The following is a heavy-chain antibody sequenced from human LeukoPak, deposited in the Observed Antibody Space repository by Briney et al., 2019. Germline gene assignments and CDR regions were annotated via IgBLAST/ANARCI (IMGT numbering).Heavy chain of an antibody. J-gene: IGHJ4*02. CDR1: GLTFSSYG. D-gene: IGHD3-10*01. CDR3: AKDNWAPYGSGSYLAY. Sequence: GGSLRLSCAASGLTFSSYGMHWVRQAPGKGLEWVAFIRYDGSNKDYADSVKGRFNISRDNSKNTLYMQINSLRAEDTAVYYCAKDNWAPYGSGSYLAYWGQGTLVTVSS. CDR2: IRYDGSNK. V-gene: IGHV3-30*02.